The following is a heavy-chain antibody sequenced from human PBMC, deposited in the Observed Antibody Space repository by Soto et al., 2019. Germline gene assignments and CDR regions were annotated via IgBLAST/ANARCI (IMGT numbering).Heavy chain of an antibody. V-gene: IGHV3-30-3*01. Sequence: LRLSCAASGFTFSSYAMHWVRQAPGKGLEWVAVISYDGSNKYYADSVKGRFTISRDNSKNTLYLQMNSLRAEDTAVYYCAHPRGYGVFDAYDIWGQGTMVTVSS. CDR3: AHPRGYGVFDAYDI. CDR1: GFTFSSYA. D-gene: IGHD4-17*01. J-gene: IGHJ3*02. CDR2: ISYDGSNK.